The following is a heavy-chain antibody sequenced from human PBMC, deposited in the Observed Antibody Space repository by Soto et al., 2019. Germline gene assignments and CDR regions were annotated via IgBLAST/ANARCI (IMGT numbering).Heavy chain of an antibody. J-gene: IGHJ4*02. CDR1: GFTFSSYG. V-gene: IGHV3-33*01. CDR2: IWYDGSNK. CDR3: ARAVAGETFFDY. D-gene: IGHD6-19*01. Sequence: PGGSLRLSCAASGFTFSSYGMHWVRQAPGKGLEWVAVIWYDGSNKYYADSVKGRFTISRDNSKNTLYLQMNSLRAEDTAVYYCARAVAGETFFDYWGQGTLVTVSS.